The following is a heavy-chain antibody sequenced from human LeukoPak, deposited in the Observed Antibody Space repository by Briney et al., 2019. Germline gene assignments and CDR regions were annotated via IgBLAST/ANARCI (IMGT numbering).Heavy chain of an antibody. CDR2: IYSGGST. V-gene: IGHV3-53*01. D-gene: IGHD5-18*01. CDR1: GFTVSSNN. Sequence: SGGSLRLSCAASGFTVSSNNMTWVRRAPGKGLEWGSVIYSGGSTYYADSVKGRFTISRDNSKNTLYLQMNSLRAEDTAVYYCARWQRGYRFDPWGQGTLVTVSS. CDR3: ARWQRGYRFDP. J-gene: IGHJ5*02.